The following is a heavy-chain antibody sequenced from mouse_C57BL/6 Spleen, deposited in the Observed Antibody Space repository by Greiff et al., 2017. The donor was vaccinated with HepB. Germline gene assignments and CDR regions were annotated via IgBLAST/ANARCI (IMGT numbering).Heavy chain of an antibody. J-gene: IGHJ4*01. V-gene: IGHV1-53*01. CDR1: GYTFTSYW. Sequence: QVQLQQSGTELVKPGASVKLSCKASGYTFTSYWMHWVKQRPGQGLEWIGNINPSNGGTNYNEKFKSKATLTVDKSSSTAYMQLSSLTSEDSAVYYCARGTGRYGRAMDYWGQGTSVTVSS. D-gene: IGHD1-1*01. CDR2: INPSNGGT. CDR3: ARGTGRYGRAMDY.